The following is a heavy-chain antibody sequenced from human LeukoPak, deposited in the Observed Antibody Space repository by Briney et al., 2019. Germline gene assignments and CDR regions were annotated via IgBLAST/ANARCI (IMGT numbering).Heavy chain of an antibody. Sequence: GGSLRLSCAASGFTFSSYAMSWVRQAPGKGLELVSAISGSGGSAYYADSVKGRFTISRDNSKNTLYLQMNSLRAEDTAVYYCAKVSTRPYFDYWGQGTLVTVSS. D-gene: IGHD2/OR15-2a*01. CDR3: AKVSTRPYFDY. CDR1: GFTFSSYA. V-gene: IGHV3-23*01. J-gene: IGHJ4*02. CDR2: ISGSGGSA.